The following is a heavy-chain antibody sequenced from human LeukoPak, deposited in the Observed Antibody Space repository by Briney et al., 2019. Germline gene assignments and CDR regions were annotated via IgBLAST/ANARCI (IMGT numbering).Heavy chain of an antibody. J-gene: IGHJ4*02. V-gene: IGHV3-33*08. CDR1: GFTLKNYW. CDR3: ARIRGTIFGVVDY. D-gene: IGHD3-3*01. CDR2: IWYDGSNK. Sequence: GESLRLSCETSGFTLKNYWMSWLRRAPGKGLEWVAVIWYDGSNKYYADSVKGRFTISRDNSKNTLYLQTNSLRAEDTAVYYCARIRGTIFGVVDYWGQGTLVTVSS.